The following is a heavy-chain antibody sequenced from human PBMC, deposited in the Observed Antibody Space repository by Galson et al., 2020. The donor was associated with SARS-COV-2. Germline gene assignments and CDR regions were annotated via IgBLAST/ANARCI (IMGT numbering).Heavy chain of an antibody. J-gene: IGHJ6*02. V-gene: IGHV2-70*01. CDR2: IDWDDDK. CDR3: ARIPAHLGMDDFYYYGMDV. CDR1: GFSLSTSGMC. Sequence: SGPTLVKPTQTLTLTCTFSGFSLSTSGMCVSWIRQPPGTALEWLALIDWDDDKYYSTSLKTRLTISKDTSKNQVVLTMTNMDPVDTATYYCARIPAHLGMDDFYYYGMDVWGQGTTVTVSS. D-gene: IGHD3-16*01.